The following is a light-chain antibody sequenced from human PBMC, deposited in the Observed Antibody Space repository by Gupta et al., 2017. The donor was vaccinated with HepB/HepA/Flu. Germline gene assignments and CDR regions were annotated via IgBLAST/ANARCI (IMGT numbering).Light chain of an antibody. CDR3: QQYGNSPPYT. CDR2: GAS. CDR1: QSVSSNY. Sequence: EIVLTQSPGTLSLSPGERATLSCRASQSVSSNYLAWYQHKTGQAPSLLIYGASSRATGIPDRFSGSGSGTDFTLTISRLEPEDFAVYYCQQYGNSPPYTFGQGTKLEIK. V-gene: IGKV3-20*01. J-gene: IGKJ2*01.